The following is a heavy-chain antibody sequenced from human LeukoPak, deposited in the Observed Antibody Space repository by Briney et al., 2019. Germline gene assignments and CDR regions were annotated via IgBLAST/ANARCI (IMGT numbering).Heavy chain of an antibody. CDR1: GFTLGDYA. CDR3: TTARPLNYSETKLRFDP. CDR2: IRSEADGGTT. J-gene: IGHJ5*02. D-gene: IGHD1-7*01. V-gene: IGHV3-49*03. Sequence: GGCLTLSCTALGFTLGDYATGWFRHAPGKGLGWVGFIRSEADGGTTVYPSSVKRRLTISRDDYKIIAYLQMNSLKAEDTAVYHCTTARPLNYSETKLRFDPWGQGTLVTVSS.